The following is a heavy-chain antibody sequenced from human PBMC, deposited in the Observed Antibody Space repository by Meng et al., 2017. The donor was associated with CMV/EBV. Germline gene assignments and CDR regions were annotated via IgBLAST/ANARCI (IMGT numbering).Heavy chain of an antibody. CDR3: ARDHSIGTPYYFEY. Sequence: SGFTFSSFTMNWVRRAPGKGLEWVASISSDSTYIYYAGSLKGRFTISRDNAQNSLFLQMDSLRAEDTAIYYCARDHSIGTPYYFEYWGQGTLVTVSS. D-gene: IGHD3-22*01. V-gene: IGHV3-21*01. J-gene: IGHJ4*02. CDR1: GFTFSSFT. CDR2: ISSDSTYI.